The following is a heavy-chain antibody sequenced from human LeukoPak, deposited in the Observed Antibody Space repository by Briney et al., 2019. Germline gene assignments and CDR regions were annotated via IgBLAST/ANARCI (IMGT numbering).Heavy chain of an antibody. D-gene: IGHD4-23*01. Sequence: GGSLRLSCAASGFTFKNYAMSWVRQAPGKGLEWVSAISGSGDRTYYADSVKGRFTISGDNSKNTLYLQMNSLRAEDTAVYYCAKRGDYGANTGLHAFDIWGRGTMVTVSS. CDR2: ISGSGDRT. CDR1: GFTFKNYA. V-gene: IGHV3-23*01. CDR3: AKRGDYGANTGLHAFDI. J-gene: IGHJ3*02.